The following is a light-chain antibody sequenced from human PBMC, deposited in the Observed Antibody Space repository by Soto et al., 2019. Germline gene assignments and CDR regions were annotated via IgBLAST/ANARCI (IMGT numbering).Light chain of an antibody. CDR3: LQYSDSPIT. J-gene: IGKJ3*01. CDR1: QSVGKN. CDR2: GAS. Sequence: EIVMTQSPDTLSVSPGERATLSCRASQSVGKNLAWFQQRPGQAPRLLIHGASARPSGVPARFSGSGSGTDFTLTIISLQSEDFAIYYCLQYSDSPITFGPGTTVDLK. V-gene: IGKV3-15*01.